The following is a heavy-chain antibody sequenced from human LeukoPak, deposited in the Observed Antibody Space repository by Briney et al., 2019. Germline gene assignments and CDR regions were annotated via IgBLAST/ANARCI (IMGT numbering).Heavy chain of an antibody. CDR2: MNPNSGNT. CDR1: GYTFTSYD. Sequence: ASVKVSCKASGYTFTSYDINWVRQATGQGLEWMGWMNPNSGNTGYAQKFQGRVTMTRNTSISIAYMELSSLRSEDTAVYYCAREGEIQLWLRYYYYYYGMDVWGQGTTVTVSS. D-gene: IGHD5-18*01. J-gene: IGHJ6*02. CDR3: AREGEIQLWLRYYYYYYGMDV. V-gene: IGHV1-8*01.